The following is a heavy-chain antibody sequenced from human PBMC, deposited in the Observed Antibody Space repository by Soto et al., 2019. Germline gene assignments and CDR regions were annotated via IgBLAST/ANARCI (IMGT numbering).Heavy chain of an antibody. J-gene: IGHJ6*03. Sequence: GGSLRLSCAASGFTFSSYSMNWVRQAPGKGLEWVSYISSSSSTIYYADSVKGRFTISRDNAKNSLYLQMNSLRAEDTAVYYCARVGYSSSSFHYYYYYMDVWGKGTTVTVSS. CDR3: ARVGYSSSSFHYYYYYMDV. D-gene: IGHD6-6*01. V-gene: IGHV3-48*01. CDR2: ISSSSSTI. CDR1: GFTFSSYS.